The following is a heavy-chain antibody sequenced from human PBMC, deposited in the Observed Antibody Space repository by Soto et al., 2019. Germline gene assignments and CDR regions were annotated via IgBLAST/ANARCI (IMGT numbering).Heavy chain of an antibody. CDR1: GYTFTGYY. CDR2: INPNSGGT. V-gene: IGHV1-2*04. J-gene: IGHJ3*02. CDR3: ARNWGSASYDAFDI. Sequence: ASVKVSCKASGYTFTGYYMHWVRQAPGQGLEWMGWINPNSGGTNYAQKFQGWVTMTRDTSISTAYMELSRLRSDDTAVYYCARNWGSASYDAFDIWGQGTMVTVSS. D-gene: IGHD7-27*01.